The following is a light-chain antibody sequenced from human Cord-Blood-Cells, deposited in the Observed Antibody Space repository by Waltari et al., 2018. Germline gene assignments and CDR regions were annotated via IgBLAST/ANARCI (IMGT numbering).Light chain of an antibody. CDR1: QSISSW. J-gene: IGKJ2*01. CDR3: QQYNRY. CDR2: DAS. Sequence: DIQMTQSPSTLSASVGDRVTITCRASQSISSWLAWYQQKPGKAPKLLIYDASSLESGVPARVSGSGSGTECTLTISSLQPDDFATYYCQQYNRYFGQGTKLEIK. V-gene: IGKV1-5*01.